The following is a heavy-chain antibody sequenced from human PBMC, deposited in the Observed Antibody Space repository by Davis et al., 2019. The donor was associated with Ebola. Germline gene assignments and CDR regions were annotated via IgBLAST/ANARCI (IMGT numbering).Heavy chain of an antibody. CDR3: AIPDCSGANCYSVYIKN. J-gene: IGHJ4*02. Sequence: PGGSLRFSCAASGFTFSSYAMHWVRQAPGKGLEWVAVISYDGSNKYYADSVKGRFTISRDNSKNTLYLQMNSLRAEDTAVYYCAIPDCSGANCYSVYIKNWGQGTLVTVSS. CDR2: ISYDGSNK. V-gene: IGHV3-30-3*01. CDR1: GFTFSSYA. D-gene: IGHD2-15*01.